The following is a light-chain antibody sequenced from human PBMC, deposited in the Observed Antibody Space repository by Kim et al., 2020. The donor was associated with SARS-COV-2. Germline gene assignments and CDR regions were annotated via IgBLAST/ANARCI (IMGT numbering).Light chain of an antibody. CDR3: QQHNNWPLI. V-gene: IGKV3-11*01. J-gene: IGKJ4*01. CDR2: GAS. CDR1: QSVSSY. Sequence: PGERATLSCRASQSVSSYLAWYQQKPGLAPRLLIYGASNRATGIPARFSGSGSGTDFTLTISSLEPEDFAIYYCQQHNNWPLIFGGGTKVDI.